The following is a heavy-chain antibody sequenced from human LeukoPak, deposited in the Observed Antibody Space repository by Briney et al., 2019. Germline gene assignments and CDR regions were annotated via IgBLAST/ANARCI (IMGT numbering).Heavy chain of an antibody. CDR2: ISGDGSST. J-gene: IGHJ4*02. Sequence: GGSLRLSCAASGFTFSSYAMSWVRQAPGEGLEWVSAISGDGSSTYYADSVRGRFTTSRDNSKNTLYVQMNSLGAEDTAIYYCAKEVAVVGRGFFDYWGQGTLVTVSS. V-gene: IGHV3-23*01. CDR3: AKEVAVVGRGFFDY. CDR1: GFTFSSYA. D-gene: IGHD6-19*01.